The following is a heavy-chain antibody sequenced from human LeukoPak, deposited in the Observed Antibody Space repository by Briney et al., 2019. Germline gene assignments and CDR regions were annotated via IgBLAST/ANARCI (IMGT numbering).Heavy chain of an antibody. CDR1: GYTFTSYD. V-gene: IGHV1-8*01. CDR2: MNPNSGNT. Sequence: ASVKVSCKASGYTFTSYDIHWVRQATGQGLEWMGWMNPNSGNTGYAQKFQGRVTMTRNTSISTAYMELSSLRSEDTAVYYCARALLRVRGGYRYYFDYWGQGTLVTVSS. CDR3: ARALLRVRGGYRYYFDY. J-gene: IGHJ4*02. D-gene: IGHD3-10*01.